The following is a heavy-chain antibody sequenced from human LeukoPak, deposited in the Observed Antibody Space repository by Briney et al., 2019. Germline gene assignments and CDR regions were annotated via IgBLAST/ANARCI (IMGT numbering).Heavy chain of an antibody. J-gene: IGHJ4*02. CDR2: ISSSSSTI. D-gene: IGHD4-17*01. V-gene: IGHV3-48*01. CDR1: GFTFSSYS. Sequence: GGSLRLSCAASGFTFSSYSMNWVRHAPEEGREWVSYISSSSSTIYYADSVKGRFTISRDNAKNSLYLQMNSLRAEDTAVYYCARDQKYGDYSLDYWGQGTLVTVSS. CDR3: ARDQKYGDYSLDY.